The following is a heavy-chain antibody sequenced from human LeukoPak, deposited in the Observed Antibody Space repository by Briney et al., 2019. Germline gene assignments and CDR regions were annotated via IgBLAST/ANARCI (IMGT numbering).Heavy chain of an antibody. CDR3: ARLGAGPTYYDFWSGYSSFYFDY. CDR1: GGSTSSSNYC. CDR2: IHYSGNT. D-gene: IGHD3-3*01. J-gene: IGHJ4*02. Sequence: SETLSLTCTVSGGSTSSSNYCWGWIRQPPGKGLEWIGGIHYSGNTYYNPSLKSRVTISIDTSKNQFSLKLSSVTAADTAVYYCARLGAGPTYYDFWSGYSSFYFDYWGQGTLVTVSS. V-gene: IGHV4-39*01.